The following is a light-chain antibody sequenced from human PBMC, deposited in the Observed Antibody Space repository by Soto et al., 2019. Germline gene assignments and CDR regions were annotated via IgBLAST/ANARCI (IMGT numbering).Light chain of an antibody. CDR3: LQYSTYPWT. CDR1: QGIRND. Sequence: DIPMTQSPSSLSASVGDRVTITCRASQGIRNDFDWYQQKPANAPERLIYAASSLQSGVPSRFSGSGSGTEFTLTLRSLQAEDFATYYCLQYSTYPWTFGQGTKVEIK. CDR2: AAS. V-gene: IGKV1-17*01. J-gene: IGKJ1*01.